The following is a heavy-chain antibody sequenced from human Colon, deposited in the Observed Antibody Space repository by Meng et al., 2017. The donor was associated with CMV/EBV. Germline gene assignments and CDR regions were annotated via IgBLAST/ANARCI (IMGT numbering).Heavy chain of an antibody. CDR1: NGSISISY. Sequence: SETLSLTCTVSNGSISISYCSWIRQSPGKGLEWIGHMYHGGSTKYNPSLESRVTMSVDTSKNQFSLKLSSVTAEDTAVYYCCKLMSSWYCDNWGQGTLVTVSS. CDR3: CKLMSSWYCDN. J-gene: IGHJ4*02. CDR2: MYHGGST. D-gene: IGHD2-2*01. V-gene: IGHV4-59*01.